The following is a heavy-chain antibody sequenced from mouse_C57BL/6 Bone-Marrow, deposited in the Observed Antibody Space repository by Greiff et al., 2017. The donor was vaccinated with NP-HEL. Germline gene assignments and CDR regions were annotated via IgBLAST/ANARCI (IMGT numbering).Heavy chain of an antibody. CDR3: ARDYGSRGDY. CDR1: GYAFTNYL. J-gene: IGHJ2*01. V-gene: IGHV1-54*01. Sequence: VQLQQSGAELVRPGTSVKVSCKASGYAFTNYLIEWVKQRPGQGLEWIGVINPGSGGTNYNEKFKGKATLTADKSSSTAYMQLGSLTSEDSAVYFCARDYGSRGDYWGQGTTLTVSS. D-gene: IGHD1-1*01. CDR2: INPGSGGT.